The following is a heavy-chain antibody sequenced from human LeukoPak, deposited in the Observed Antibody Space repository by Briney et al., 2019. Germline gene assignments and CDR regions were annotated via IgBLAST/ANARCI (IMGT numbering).Heavy chain of an antibody. CDR1: GFAFWSYA. CDR2: IDAGGSET. CDR3: AKGRTVSGTDLDF. V-gene: IGHV3-23*01. Sequence: GGSLRLSCTASGFAFWSYAMAWIRQAPGKGLEWVAAIDAGGSETYYADSVRDRFTISRDNSITTLYLQMNSLRGEDSALYYCAKGRTVSGTDLDFWGQGTLVSVSS. D-gene: IGHD6-19*01. J-gene: IGHJ4*02.